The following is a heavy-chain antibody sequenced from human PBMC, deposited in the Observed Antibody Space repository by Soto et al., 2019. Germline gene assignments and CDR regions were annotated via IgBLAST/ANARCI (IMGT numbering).Heavy chain of an antibody. D-gene: IGHD3-10*01. J-gene: IGHJ4*02. Sequence: PSETLSLTCSVSGRSINSYWWSWIRQPAGKGLEWIGRVYSSGTTDYNPSLNSRATMSVETSKNQFSLKLSSVTAADTAVYYCARDIGSFAYGEGYWGQGIQVTVSS. V-gene: IGHV4-4*07. CDR3: ARDIGSFAYGEGY. CDR2: VYSSGTT. CDR1: GRSINSYW.